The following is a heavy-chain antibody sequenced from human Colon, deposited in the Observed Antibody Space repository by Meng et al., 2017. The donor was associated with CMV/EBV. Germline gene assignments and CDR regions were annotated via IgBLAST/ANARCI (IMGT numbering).Heavy chain of an antibody. D-gene: IGHD1-26*01. CDR1: RFNFGDYD. CDR2: IGREASGETT. V-gene: IGHV3-49*04. CDR3: NRWVGGSYSRW. Sequence: GESLKISCTASRFNFGDYDMSWVRQAPGKGLEWVGFIGREASGETTQYAASVRGRFIISKDESKSIAYLQMNSLKTEDSAVYYCNRWVGGSYSRWWGQGTLVTVSS. J-gene: IGHJ4*02.